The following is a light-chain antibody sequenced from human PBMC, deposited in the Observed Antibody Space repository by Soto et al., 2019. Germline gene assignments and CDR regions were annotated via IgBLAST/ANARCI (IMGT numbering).Light chain of an antibody. CDR2: AAS. Sequence: AIRMTQSPSSFSASTGDRVTITCRASQGISSYLAWYQQKPGKAPKLLIYAASTLQSGVPSRFSGSGSGTDFTLTISCLQPEDFATYYCQQYCSYPWTFGQGTKVEIK. CDR1: QGISSY. V-gene: IGKV1-8*01. J-gene: IGKJ1*01. CDR3: QQYCSYPWT.